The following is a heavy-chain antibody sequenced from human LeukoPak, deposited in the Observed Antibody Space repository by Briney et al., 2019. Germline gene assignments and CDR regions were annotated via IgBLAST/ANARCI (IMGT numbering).Heavy chain of an antibody. Sequence: GGSLRLSCGASGFTFSSYAMSWVRQAPGKGLEWVSAISGSGGSSYYADSVKGRFTISRDNSKNTLYLQMNSLRAEDTAVYYCAKDLSSNWQFGFDYWGQGTLVTVSS. CDR1: GFTFSSYA. CDR2: ISGSGGSS. V-gene: IGHV3-23*01. CDR3: AKDLSSNWQFGFDY. J-gene: IGHJ4*02. D-gene: IGHD6-13*01.